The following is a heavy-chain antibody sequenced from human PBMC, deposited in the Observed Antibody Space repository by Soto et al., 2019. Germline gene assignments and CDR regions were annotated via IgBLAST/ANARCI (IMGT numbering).Heavy chain of an antibody. D-gene: IGHD3-9*01. V-gene: IGHV3-48*02. J-gene: IGHJ6*02. CDR2: ISSSSSTI. Sequence: GGSLRLSCAASGFTFSSYSMNWVRQAPGKGLEWVSYISSSSSTIYYADSVKGRFTISRDNAKNSLYLQMNSLRDEDTAVYYWARGGAYYVFLTVYPPVSYYGMDVWGQGPTVTVPS. CDR3: ARGGAYYVFLTVYPPVSYYGMDV. CDR1: GFTFSSYS.